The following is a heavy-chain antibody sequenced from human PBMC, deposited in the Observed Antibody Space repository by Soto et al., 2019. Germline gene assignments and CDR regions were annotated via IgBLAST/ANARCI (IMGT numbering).Heavy chain of an antibody. CDR2: INPNSGGT. CDR1: GYTFTGYY. Sequence: GASVKVSCKASGYTFTGYYMHWVRQAPGQGLGWMGWINPNSGGTNYAQKFQGWVTMTRDTSISTAYMELSRLRSDDTAVYYCARRSPYYYDSSGYYLYYFDCWGQGTLVTVSS. V-gene: IGHV1-2*04. J-gene: IGHJ4*02. D-gene: IGHD3-22*01. CDR3: ARRSPYYYDSSGYYLYYFDC.